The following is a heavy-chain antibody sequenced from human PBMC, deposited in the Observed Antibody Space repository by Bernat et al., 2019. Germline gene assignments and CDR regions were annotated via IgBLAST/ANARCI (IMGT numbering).Heavy chain of an antibody. V-gene: IGHV3-30*18. J-gene: IGHJ4*02. Sequence: QVQLVESGGGVVQPGRSLRLSCAASGFTFSSYGMHWVRQAPGKGLEWVAVISYDGSNKYYADSVKGRFTISRDNSKNTLYLQMNSLRAEDMAVYYCAKDGGYCSGGSCYLDYWGQGTLVTVSS. CDR3: AKDGGYCSGGSCYLDY. D-gene: IGHD2-15*01. CDR1: GFTFSSYG. CDR2: ISYDGSNK.